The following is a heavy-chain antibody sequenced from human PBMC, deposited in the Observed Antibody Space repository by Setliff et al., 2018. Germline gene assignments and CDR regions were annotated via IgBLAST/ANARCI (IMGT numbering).Heavy chain of an antibody. V-gene: IGHV3-74*01. CDR3: ARDGHNVYYFDY. J-gene: IGHJ4*02. Sequence: PGGSLRLSCAASGFSFSNYWMHWVRQAPGKGLVWVSRINSDGSNTNYADSVKGQFTVSRDNAKNTLYLQMNSLRAEDTAVYYCARDGHNVYYFDYWGLGTLVTVSS. D-gene: IGHD1-1*01. CDR1: GFSFSNYW. CDR2: INSDGSNT.